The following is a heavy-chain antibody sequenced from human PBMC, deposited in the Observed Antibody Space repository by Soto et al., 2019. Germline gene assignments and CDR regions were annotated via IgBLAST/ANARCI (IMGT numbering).Heavy chain of an antibody. CDR2: ISGSGGST. D-gene: IGHD3-10*01. J-gene: IGHJ6*02. CDR1: GFTFSSYA. V-gene: IGHV3-23*01. CDR3: AKVVRPTMVWEGMDV. Sequence: EVQLLESGGGLVQPGGSLRLSCAASGFTFSSYAMSWVRQAPGKGLEWVSGISGSGGSTYYADSLKGQFTISRDNSKNMLYLQMNSLRAEDTAVYYCAKVVRPTMVWEGMDVWGQGTTVTVSS.